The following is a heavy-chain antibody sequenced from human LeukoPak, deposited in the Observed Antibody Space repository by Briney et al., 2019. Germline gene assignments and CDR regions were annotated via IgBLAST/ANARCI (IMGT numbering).Heavy chain of an antibody. V-gene: IGHV3-30*02. CDR2: IRYDGSDK. CDR3: ANLPLVRGVILAVVY. Sequence: PGGSLRLSCAASGFTFSSYGMHWVRQAPGKGLEWVAFIRYDGSDKYYADSVKGRFTISRDNSKNTLYLQMNSLRAEDTAVYYCANLPLVRGVILAVVYWGQGTLVIVSS. D-gene: IGHD3-10*01. CDR1: GFTFSSYG. J-gene: IGHJ4*02.